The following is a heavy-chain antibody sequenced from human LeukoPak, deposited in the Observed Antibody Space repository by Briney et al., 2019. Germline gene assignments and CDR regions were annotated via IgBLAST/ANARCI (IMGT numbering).Heavy chain of an antibody. CDR3: ARPKVTTGEDV. V-gene: IGHV3-21*01. J-gene: IGHJ6*04. CDR2: ISSSSSYI. CDR1: GFTFSSYS. Sequence: GGSLRLSCAASGFTFSSYSMNWVRQAPGKGLEWVSSISSSSSYIYYAGSVKGRFTISRDNAKNSLYPQMNSLRAEDTAVYYCARPKVTTGEDVWGKGTTVTVSS. D-gene: IGHD4-17*01.